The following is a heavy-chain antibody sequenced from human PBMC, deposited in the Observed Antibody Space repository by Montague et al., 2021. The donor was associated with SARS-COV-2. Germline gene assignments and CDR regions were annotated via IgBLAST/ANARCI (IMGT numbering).Heavy chain of an antibody. CDR3: VRVSLIKARIAVAGTTVY. CDR2: ISYDGSNK. CDR1: GFTFNNYA. V-gene: IGHV3-30*09. D-gene: IGHD6-19*01. Sequence: SLRLSCAASGFTFNNYAMHWVRQAPGKGLEWVAIISYDGSNKYYVDSVKGRFAISRDNSKNTLYLQMNSLRAEDTAVYYCVRVSLIKARIAVAGTTVYWGQGTLVTISS. J-gene: IGHJ4*02.